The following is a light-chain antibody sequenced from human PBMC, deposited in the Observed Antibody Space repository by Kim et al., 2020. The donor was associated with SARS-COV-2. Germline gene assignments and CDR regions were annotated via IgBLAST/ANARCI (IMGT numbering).Light chain of an antibody. Sequence: EIVMTQSPDTLSLSPGERATISCRAGQTISDNYLAWYQQKPGQSPTLLIYAASSRATVIPDRFSGSVTGTDFTLTISRLESEDLGVYYCQKYATSPTTFGQGTRLGIK. CDR1: QTISDNY. CDR3: QKYATSPTT. V-gene: IGKV3-20*01. CDR2: AAS. J-gene: IGKJ5*01.